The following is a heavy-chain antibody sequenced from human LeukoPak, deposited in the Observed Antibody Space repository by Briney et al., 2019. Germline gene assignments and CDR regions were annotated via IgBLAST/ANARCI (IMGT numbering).Heavy chain of an antibody. V-gene: IGHV4-39*07. Sequence: SETLSLTCTVSGGSISSSGYYWGWIRQPPGKGLEWIGSIYHSGSTYYNPSLKSRVTISADTSKNQFSLKLSSVTAADTAVYYCARFYDSSGYYYWGQGTLVTVSS. CDR1: GGSISSSGYY. CDR2: IYHSGST. CDR3: ARFYDSSGYYY. D-gene: IGHD3-22*01. J-gene: IGHJ4*02.